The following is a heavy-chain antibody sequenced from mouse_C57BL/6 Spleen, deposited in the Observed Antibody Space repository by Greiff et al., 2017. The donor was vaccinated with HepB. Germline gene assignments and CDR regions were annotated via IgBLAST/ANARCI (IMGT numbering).Heavy chain of an antibody. V-gene: IGHV1-50*01. CDR1: GYTFTSYW. J-gene: IGHJ1*03. CDR3: ARSGTENWYFDV. D-gene: IGHD4-1*01. CDR2: IDPSDSYT. Sequence: VQLQQPGAELVKPGASVKLPCKASGYTFTSYWMQWVKQRPGQGLEWIGEIDPSDSYTNYNQKFKGKATLTVDTSSSTAYMQLSSLTSEDSAVYYCARSGTENWYFDVWGTGTTVTVSS.